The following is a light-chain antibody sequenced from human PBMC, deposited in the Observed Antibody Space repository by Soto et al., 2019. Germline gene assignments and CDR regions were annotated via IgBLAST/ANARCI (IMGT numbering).Light chain of an antibody. CDR3: QAWDSSTKVV. CDR2: QDS. CDR1: KLGDKY. Sequence: SYELTQPPSVSVSPGQTASITCSGDKLGDKYACWYQQKPRQSPVLVIYQDSKRPSGIPERFSGSNSGNTATLTISGTQAMDEADYNCQAWDSSTKVVFGGGTQLTVL. V-gene: IGLV3-1*01. J-gene: IGLJ2*01.